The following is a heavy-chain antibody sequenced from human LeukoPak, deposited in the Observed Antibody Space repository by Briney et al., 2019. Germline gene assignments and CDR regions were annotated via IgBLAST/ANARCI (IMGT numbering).Heavy chain of an antibody. CDR2: ISNSGSP. D-gene: IGHD1-26*01. CDR1: GASVSTYY. V-gene: IGHV4-59*08. J-gene: IGHJ4*02. Sequence: NPSETLSLTCTVSGASVSTYYWTWIRQPPGKGLEWIGYISNSGSPNYDPFFKSRVTISADTSKNQFSLKLSSVTATDTAVYYCARGQWGLESLGQGILVTVSS. CDR3: ARGQWGLES.